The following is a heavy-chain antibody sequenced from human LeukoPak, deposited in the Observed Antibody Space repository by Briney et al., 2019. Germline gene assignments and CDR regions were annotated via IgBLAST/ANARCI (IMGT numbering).Heavy chain of an antibody. CDR1: GYTFTGYY. V-gene: IGHV1-2*02. CDR2: INPNSGGT. Sequence: ASVKVSCKASGYTFTGYYMRWVRQAPGQGLEWMGWINPNSGGTNYAQKFQGRVTMTRDTSISTAYMELSRLRSDDTAVYYCARVFSYGDYGMGGYYFDYWGQGTLVTVSS. D-gene: IGHD4-17*01. J-gene: IGHJ4*02. CDR3: ARVFSYGDYGMGGYYFDY.